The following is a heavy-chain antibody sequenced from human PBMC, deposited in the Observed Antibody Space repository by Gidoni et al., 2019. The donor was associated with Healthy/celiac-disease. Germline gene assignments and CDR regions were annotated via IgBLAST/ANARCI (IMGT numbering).Heavy chain of an antibody. J-gene: IGHJ3*02. CDR1: GGSISSYY. CDR2: IYYSGST. Sequence: GGSISSYYWSWIRQPPGKGLEWIGYIYYSGSTNYNPSLKSRVTISVDTSKKQFSLKLSSVTAADTAVYYCARRDSSSWYGIWGQGTMVTVSS. V-gene: IGHV4-59*01. CDR3: ARRDSSSWYGI. D-gene: IGHD6-13*01.